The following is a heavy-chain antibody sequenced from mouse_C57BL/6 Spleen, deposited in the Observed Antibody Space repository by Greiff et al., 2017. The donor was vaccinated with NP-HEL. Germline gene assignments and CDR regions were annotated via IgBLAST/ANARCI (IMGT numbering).Heavy chain of an antibody. CDR1: GFTFSDYG. Sequence: EVKLMESGGGLVKPGGSLKLSCAASGFTFSDYGMHWVRQAPEKGLEWVAYISSGSSTIYYADTVKGRFTISRDNAENTLFLQMTSLGSGDTAVYYCARPTARVGDWYFDVWGTGTTVTVSS. D-gene: IGHD1-1*01. V-gene: IGHV5-17*01. J-gene: IGHJ1*03. CDR3: ARPTARVGDWYFDV. CDR2: ISSGSSTI.